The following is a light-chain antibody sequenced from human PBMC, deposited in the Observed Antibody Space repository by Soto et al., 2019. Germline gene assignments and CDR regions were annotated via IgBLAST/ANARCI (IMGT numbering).Light chain of an antibody. CDR2: AAS. Sequence: EIQVTQSPSSMSASVGDRVTITCRASQSVSSSLNWYQQKPGKAPKLLIFAASSLQSGVPSRFSGSGSGTDFTLTISSLQPEDFATYYCQQANSFPLTFGGGAKVDIK. CDR1: QSVSSS. J-gene: IGKJ4*01. V-gene: IGKV1-12*01. CDR3: QQANSFPLT.